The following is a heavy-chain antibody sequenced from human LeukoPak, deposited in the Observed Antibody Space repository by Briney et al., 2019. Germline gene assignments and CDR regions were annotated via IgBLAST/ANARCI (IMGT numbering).Heavy chain of an antibody. CDR2: MNPNSGNT. CDR1: GYTFTSYD. CDR3: ARARRYSSSSDYYYYMDV. J-gene: IGHJ6*03. Sequence: ASVKVSRKASGYTFTSYDINWVRQATGQGLEWMGWMNPNSGNTSYAQKFQGRVTMTRNTSISTAYMELSSLRSEYTAVYYCARARRYSSSSDYYYYMDVWGKGTTVTVSS. V-gene: IGHV1-8*01. D-gene: IGHD6-6*01.